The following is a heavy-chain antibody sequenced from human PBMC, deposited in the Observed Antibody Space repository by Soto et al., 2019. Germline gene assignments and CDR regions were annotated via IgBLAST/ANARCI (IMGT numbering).Heavy chain of an antibody. J-gene: IGHJ4*02. V-gene: IGHV4-31*03. D-gene: IGHD1-26*01. Sequence: QVQLQESGPGLLKPSQTLSLTCTVSGGAISSGCYYWSWIRQHPGRVLEWIGYIYYSGSTSYSPYLTSRVTISADTSKNQFSLKLSSVTAADTAVYYCARGGLQYYLFHSWGQETLVAVSS. CDR3: ARGGLQYYLFHS. CDR2: IYYSGST. CDR1: GGAISSGCYY.